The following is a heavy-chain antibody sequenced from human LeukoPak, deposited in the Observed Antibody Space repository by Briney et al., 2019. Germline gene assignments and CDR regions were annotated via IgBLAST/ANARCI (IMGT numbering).Heavy chain of an antibody. CDR3: AVLGDDFWPLDY. V-gene: IGHV3-48*01. J-gene: IGHJ4*02. CDR1: GFTFSSYS. D-gene: IGHD3-3*01. Sequence: GGSLRLSCAASGFTFSSYSMNWVRQAPGKGLEWASYISSSSSTIYYADSVKGRFTISRDNAKNSLYLQMNSLRAEDTAVYYCAVLGDDFWPLDYWGQGTLVTVSS. CDR2: ISSSSSTI.